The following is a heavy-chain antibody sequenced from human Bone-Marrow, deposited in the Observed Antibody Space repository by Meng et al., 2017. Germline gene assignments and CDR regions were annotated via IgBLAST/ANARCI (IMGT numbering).Heavy chain of an antibody. J-gene: IGHJ4*02. V-gene: IGHV4-34*12. CDR3: ARAQSGDYNSSGYYTYFDY. CDR1: GGSFSGYY. CDR2: IFYSGST. D-gene: IGHD3-22*01. Sequence: SETLSLTCAVYGGSFSGYYWSWIRQPPGKGLEWIGNIFYSGSTYYTPSLKSRVTISVDTSKNQFSLKLTSVTAADTAVYYCARAQSGDYNSSGYYTYFDYWGQGTLVTVSS.